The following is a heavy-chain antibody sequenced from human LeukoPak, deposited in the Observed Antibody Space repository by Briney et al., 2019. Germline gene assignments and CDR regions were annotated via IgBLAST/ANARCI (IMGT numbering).Heavy chain of an antibody. D-gene: IGHD6-19*01. J-gene: IGHJ4*02. CDR2: ISYDGSNK. CDR1: GFTFSSYA. CDR3: GRVRGQDSSGWYSY. V-gene: IGHV3-30-3*01. Sequence: GGSLRLSCAASGFTFSSYAMHWVRQAPGKGLEWVAVISYDGSNKYYAYSVKGRVTSSRDKSKNTLNLQMNSLRAEDTAMYYCGRVRGQDSSGWYSYWGQGTLVTVSS.